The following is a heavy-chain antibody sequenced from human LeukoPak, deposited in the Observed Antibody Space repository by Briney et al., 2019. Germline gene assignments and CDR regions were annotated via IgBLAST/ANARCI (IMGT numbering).Heavy chain of an antibody. CDR1: GFTFSSYA. CDR3: ASGTYQLLLSWFDP. V-gene: IGHV3-30*04. D-gene: IGHD2-2*01. J-gene: IGHJ5*02. Sequence: PGGSLRLSCAASGFTFSSYAMHWVRQAPGKGLEWVAVISYDGSNKYYADSVKGRFTISRDNSKNTLYLQMNSLRAEDTAVYYCASGTYQLLLSWFDPWGQGTLVTVSS. CDR2: ISYDGSNK.